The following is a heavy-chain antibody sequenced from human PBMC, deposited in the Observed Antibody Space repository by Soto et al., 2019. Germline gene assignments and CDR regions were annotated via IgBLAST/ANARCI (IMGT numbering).Heavy chain of an antibody. V-gene: IGHV3-15*01. CDR3: ARDPTGPPPRHYGMDV. CDR1: GFTINNAW. J-gene: IGHJ6*02. Sequence: GGSLRLSCAASGFTINNAWMSWVRQAPGKGLEWVGRIKSKGNGGTADYAAPVKGRFTISRDNSKNTLYLQMNSLRAEDTAVYYCARDPTGPPPRHYGMDVWGQGTTVTVSS. CDR2: IKSKGNGGTA.